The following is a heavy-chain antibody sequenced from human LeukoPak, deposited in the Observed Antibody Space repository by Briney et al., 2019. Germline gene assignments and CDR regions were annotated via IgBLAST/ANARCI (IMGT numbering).Heavy chain of an antibody. Sequence: GGSLRLSCAASGFTFSSYGMHWVRQAPGKGLEWVAFIRYDGSNKYYADSMKGRFTISRDNSKNTLYLQMNSLRAEDTAVYYCTKADYDFWSGPPGYWGQGTLVTVSS. CDR1: GFTFSSYG. CDR2: IRYDGSNK. J-gene: IGHJ4*02. D-gene: IGHD3-3*01. V-gene: IGHV3-30*02. CDR3: TKADYDFWSGPPGY.